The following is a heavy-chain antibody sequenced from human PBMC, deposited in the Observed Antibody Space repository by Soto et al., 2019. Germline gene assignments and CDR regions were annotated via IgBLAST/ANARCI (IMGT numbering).Heavy chain of an antibody. J-gene: IGHJ4*02. Sequence: QVQLVQSGAEVKKPGSSVKVSCKASGGTFSSYTISWVRQAPGQGLEWMGRIIPILGIANYAQKFQGRVTITADKSTSTAYMELSSLRSEDTAVYYCARKEYYYGSGAFFDYWGQGTLVTVSS. D-gene: IGHD3-10*01. CDR2: IIPILGIA. CDR1: GGTFSSYT. CDR3: ARKEYYYGSGAFFDY. V-gene: IGHV1-69*02.